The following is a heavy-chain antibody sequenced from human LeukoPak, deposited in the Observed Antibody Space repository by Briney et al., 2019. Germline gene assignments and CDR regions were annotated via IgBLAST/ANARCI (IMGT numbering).Heavy chain of an antibody. D-gene: IGHD3-16*02. CDR1: GGSISSSSYY. V-gene: IGHV4-39*01. Sequence: SETLSLTCTVSGGSISSSSYYWGWIRQPPGKGLEWIGSIYYSGSTYYNPSLKSQVTISVDTSKNQFSLKLSSVTAADTAVYYCARHYDYVWGSYRPWGQGTLVTVSS. J-gene: IGHJ5*02. CDR3: ARHYDYVWGSYRP. CDR2: IYYSGST.